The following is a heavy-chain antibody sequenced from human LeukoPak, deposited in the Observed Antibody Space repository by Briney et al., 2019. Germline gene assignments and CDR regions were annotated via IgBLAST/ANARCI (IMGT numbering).Heavy chain of an antibody. CDR1: GGSFSGYY. D-gene: IGHD6-25*01. V-gene: IGHV4-34*01. Sequence: ETLSLTCAVYGGSFSGYYWSWIRQPPGKGLEWIGEINHSGSTNYNPSLKSRVTISVDTSKNQFSLKLSSVTAADTAVYYCARRLDAFDIWGQGTMVTVSS. CDR2: INHSGST. CDR3: ARRLDAFDI. J-gene: IGHJ3*02.